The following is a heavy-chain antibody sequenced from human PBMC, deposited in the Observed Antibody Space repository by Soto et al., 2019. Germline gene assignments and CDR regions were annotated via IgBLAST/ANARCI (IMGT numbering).Heavy chain of an antibody. CDR2: IYYSGST. D-gene: IGHD6-13*01. J-gene: IGHJ3*02. Sequence: QVQLQESGPGLVKPSETLSLTCTVSGGAISSYYWSWIRQPPGKGLEWIVHIYYSGSTNYNPSLKSRVTISVDTSKNQCSLKLSSVTAAYSAGYYCARRYSSAFDIWGQGTMVTVSS. CDR3: ARRYSSAFDI. V-gene: IGHV4-59*08. CDR1: GGAISSYY.